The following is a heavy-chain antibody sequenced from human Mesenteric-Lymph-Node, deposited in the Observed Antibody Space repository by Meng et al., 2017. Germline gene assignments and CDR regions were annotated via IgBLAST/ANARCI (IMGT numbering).Heavy chain of an antibody. CDR2: ISASGVST. Sequence: GEPLKISCAASGFTFNNYAMSWARQAPGRGLEWVSAISASGVSTFYAASVKGRFTISRDNSKNTLCLQMNSLRAEDTAVYYCAKDSEQLLPLTFDYWGQGTLVTVSS. D-gene: IGHD5-18*01. J-gene: IGHJ4*02. CDR1: GFTFNNYA. CDR3: AKDSEQLLPLTFDY. V-gene: IGHV3-23*01.